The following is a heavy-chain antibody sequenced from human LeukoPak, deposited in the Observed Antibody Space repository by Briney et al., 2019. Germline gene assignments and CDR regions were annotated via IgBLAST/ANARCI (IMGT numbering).Heavy chain of an antibody. D-gene: IGHD3-10*01. V-gene: IGHV1-69*13. CDR2: IIPIFGTA. CDR1: GYTFTSYG. Sequence: ASVKVSCKASGYTFTSYGISWVRQAPGQGLEWMGGIIPIFGTANYAQKFQGRVTITADESTSTAYMELSSLRSEDTAVYYCARGPYYYGSGSYYNVYYYYYMDVWGKGTTVTISS. J-gene: IGHJ6*03. CDR3: ARGPYYYGSGSYYNVYYYYYMDV.